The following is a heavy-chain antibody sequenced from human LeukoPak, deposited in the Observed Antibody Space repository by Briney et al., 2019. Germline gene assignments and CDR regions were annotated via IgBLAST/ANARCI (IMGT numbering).Heavy chain of an antibody. CDR1: GFTVSRSY. Sequence: GGSLRLSCAASGFTVSRSYMTWVRQAPGEGREWVSTIYSGGSTYYADSVTGRFTISRDNSKNTLYLQMNSLRDDDTAVYYCARGLVGTTTAFDIWGQGTMVTVSS. J-gene: IGHJ3*02. D-gene: IGHD1-26*01. V-gene: IGHV3-53*05. CDR2: IYSGGST. CDR3: ARGLVGTTTAFDI.